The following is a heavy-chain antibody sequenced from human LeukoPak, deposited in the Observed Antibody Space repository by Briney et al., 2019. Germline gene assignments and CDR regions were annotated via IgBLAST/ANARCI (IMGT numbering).Heavy chain of an antibody. D-gene: IGHD3-10*01. Sequence: ASVKVSCKASGYTFTSYGISWVRQAPGQGLEWMGWISAYNGNTNYAQKLQGRVTMTTDTSTRTAYMELRSLRSDDTAVYYSALLLLWFGELIEGSNWFDPWGQGTLVTVSS. J-gene: IGHJ5*02. CDR1: GYTFTSYG. V-gene: IGHV1-18*01. CDR3: ALLLLWFGELIEGSNWFDP. CDR2: ISAYNGNT.